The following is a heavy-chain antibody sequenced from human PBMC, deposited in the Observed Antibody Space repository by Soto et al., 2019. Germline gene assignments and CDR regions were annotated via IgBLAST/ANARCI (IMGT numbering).Heavy chain of an antibody. V-gene: IGHV3-23*01. Sequence: EVQLLESGGGLVQPGGSLRLSFAASGFNLNNHAITLVRQAPGKGLEWVSAISGGGDTTSYADSVKGRFTVSRDGSKNTLYLQMSSLRAEDTALYYCAKGRGGSGSLTPRVDFWGQGTLVTVSS. J-gene: IGHJ4*02. D-gene: IGHD3-10*01. CDR1: GFNLNNHA. CDR2: ISGGGDTT. CDR3: AKGRGGSGSLTPRVDF.